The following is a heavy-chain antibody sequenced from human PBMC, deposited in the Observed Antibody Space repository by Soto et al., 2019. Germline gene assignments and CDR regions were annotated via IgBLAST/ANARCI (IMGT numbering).Heavy chain of an antibody. Sequence: ASVKVSCPASGYTFTSYGISWVRQAPGQGLEWMGWISAYNGNTNYAQKLQGRVTMTTDTSTSTAYMELRSLRSDDTAVYYCSRAPPRKRGSYYADYRTDVWGQASTIA. CDR1: GYTFTSYG. CDR3: SRAPPRKRGSYYADYRTDV. D-gene: IGHD3-10*01. J-gene: IGHJ6*02. V-gene: IGHV1-18*04. CDR2: ISAYNGNT.